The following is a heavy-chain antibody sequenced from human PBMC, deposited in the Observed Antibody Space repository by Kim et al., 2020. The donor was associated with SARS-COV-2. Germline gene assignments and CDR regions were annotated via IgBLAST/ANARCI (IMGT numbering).Heavy chain of an antibody. V-gene: IGHV1-2*04. CDR3: ARVRYGDYPDAFDI. Sequence: QKFQGWVTMTRDTSIRTAYMELSRLRSDDTAVYYCARVRYGDYPDAFDIWGQGTMVTVSS. D-gene: IGHD4-17*01. J-gene: IGHJ3*02.